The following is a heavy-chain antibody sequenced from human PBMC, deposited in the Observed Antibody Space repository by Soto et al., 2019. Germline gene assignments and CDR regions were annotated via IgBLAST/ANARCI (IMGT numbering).Heavy chain of an antibody. V-gene: IGHV3-30-3*01. Sequence: QVQLVESGGGVVQPGRSLRLSCAASGFTFSSYAMHWVRQAPGKGLEWVAVISYDGSNKYYADSVKGRFTISRDNSKNTLYLQMNSLRAEDTAVYYCARDQDSSGYYFGGLVYWGQGTLVTVSS. CDR1: GFTFSSYA. CDR3: ARDQDSSGYYFGGLVY. D-gene: IGHD3-22*01. CDR2: ISYDGSNK. J-gene: IGHJ4*02.